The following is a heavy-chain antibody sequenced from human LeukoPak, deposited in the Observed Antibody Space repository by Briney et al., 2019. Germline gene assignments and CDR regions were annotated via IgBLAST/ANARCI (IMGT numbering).Heavy chain of an antibody. D-gene: IGHD1-26*01. Sequence: GRSLRLSRAASRFTFRNYGMHAVRPAPAKGLAWVAVISYDGSTKDYADSVKGRFTIPRNNSKNTLYLQMKSQRAEDRAVDYCAKDVVGAINYFGYWGQGTLVTVSS. CDR2: ISYDGSTK. J-gene: IGHJ4*02. CDR1: RFTFRNYG. CDR3: AKDVVGAINYFGY. V-gene: IGHV3-30*18.